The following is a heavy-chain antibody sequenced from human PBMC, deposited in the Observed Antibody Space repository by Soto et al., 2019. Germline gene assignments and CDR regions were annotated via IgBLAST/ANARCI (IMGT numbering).Heavy chain of an antibody. V-gene: IGHV3-30*18. J-gene: IGHJ3*02. D-gene: IGHD3-16*01. Sequence: PVGSLRLSCAASGFTFSSYGMHWVRQAPGKGLEWVAVISYDGSNKYYADSVKGRFTISRDNSKNTLYLQMNSLRAEDTAVYYCAKDNAPAMITLRGPQAYAFDIWGQGTMVTVSS. CDR1: GFTFSSYG. CDR3: AKDNAPAMITLRGPQAYAFDI. CDR2: ISYDGSNK.